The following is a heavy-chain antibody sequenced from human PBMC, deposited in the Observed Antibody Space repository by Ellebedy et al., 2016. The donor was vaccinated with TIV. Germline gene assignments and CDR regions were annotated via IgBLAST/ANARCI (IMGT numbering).Heavy chain of an antibody. CDR3: ASHRGFNSGWTFDY. V-gene: IGHV4-39*07. J-gene: IGHJ4*02. CDR1: GVSMSSGDYY. Sequence: MPSETLSLTCTVSGVSMSSGDYYWGWIRQPPGKGLEWIGSVHYSGNTYYNPSLQRRITISVDTSKNQFSLSLTSVAAADTALYYVASHRGFNSGWTFDYWGLGTLVTVSS. D-gene: IGHD5-12*01. CDR2: VHYSGNT.